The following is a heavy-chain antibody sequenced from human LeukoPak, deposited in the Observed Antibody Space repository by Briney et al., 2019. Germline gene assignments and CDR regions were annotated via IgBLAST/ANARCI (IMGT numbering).Heavy chain of an antibody. CDR3: ARLEAAAGTYY. CDR2: VYYSGCT. Sequence: SETLSLTCTVSGCSISSSSYYWGWIRQPPGKGLEWIGSVYYSGCTYYNPSLKSRVTISVDTSNNQFSLKLSSVTAADTAVYYCARLEAAAGTYYWGQGTLVTVSS. V-gene: IGHV4-39*01. J-gene: IGHJ4*02. D-gene: IGHD6-13*01. CDR1: GCSISSSSYY.